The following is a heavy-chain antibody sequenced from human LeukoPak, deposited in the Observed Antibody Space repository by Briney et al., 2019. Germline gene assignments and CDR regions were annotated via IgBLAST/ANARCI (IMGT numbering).Heavy chain of an antibody. D-gene: IGHD3-10*01. CDR1: GFIFSRDS. Sequence: PGGSLRLSCAASGFIFSRDSMNWVRQAPGKGLEWVSYINGGGSPILYADSVKGRFTISRDNSKNTLYLQMNSLRAEDTAVYYCARDSYGSGSYYDGMDVWGQGTTVTVSS. CDR2: INGGGSPI. V-gene: IGHV3-48*01. CDR3: ARDSYGSGSYYDGMDV. J-gene: IGHJ6*02.